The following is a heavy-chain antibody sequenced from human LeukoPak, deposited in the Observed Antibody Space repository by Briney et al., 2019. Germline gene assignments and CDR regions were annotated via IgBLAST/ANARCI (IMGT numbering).Heavy chain of an antibody. J-gene: IGHJ5*02. Sequence: SQTLSLTCTVSGGSISSGGYYWSWIRQPPGKGLEWIGYIYHSGSTYYNPSLKSRVTISVDTSKNQFSLKLSSVTAADTAVYYCARRMISEASIDKGNWLDPWGQGTLVTVSS. CDR3: ARRMISEASIDKGNWLDP. D-gene: IGHD3-22*01. V-gene: IGHV4-30-2*01. CDR2: IYHSGST. CDR1: GGSISSGGYY.